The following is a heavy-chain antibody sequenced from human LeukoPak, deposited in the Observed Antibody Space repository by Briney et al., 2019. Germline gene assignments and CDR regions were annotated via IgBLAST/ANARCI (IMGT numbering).Heavy chain of an antibody. CDR3: ARGETSSYDY. V-gene: IGHV3-53*01. Sequence: PGGSLRLSCAASGFTVSINYMSWVRQAPGKGLEWVSVIYSGGNTYYVDSVKGRFTISRDSSKNTVYLQMNSLRAEDTAVYYCARGETSSYDYWGQGTLVTVSS. D-gene: IGHD2-2*01. CDR1: GFTVSINY. CDR2: IYSGGNT. J-gene: IGHJ4*02.